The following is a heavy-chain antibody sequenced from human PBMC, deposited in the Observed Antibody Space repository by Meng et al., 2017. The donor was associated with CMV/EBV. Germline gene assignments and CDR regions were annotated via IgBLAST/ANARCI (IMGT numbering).Heavy chain of an antibody. Sequence: LSLTCTVSGGSISSYYWSWIRQAPGKGLEWVSYISSSGSTIYYADSVKGRFTISRDNAKNSLYLQMNSLRAEDTAVYYCARVGRFLEWLDPEYYFDYWGQGTLVTVSS. V-gene: IGHV3-11*01. CDR2: ISSSGSTI. CDR3: ARVGRFLEWLDPEYYFDY. CDR1: GGSISSYY. D-gene: IGHD3-3*01. J-gene: IGHJ4*02.